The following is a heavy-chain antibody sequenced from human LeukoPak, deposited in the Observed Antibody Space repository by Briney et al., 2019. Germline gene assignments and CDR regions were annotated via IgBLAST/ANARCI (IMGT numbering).Heavy chain of an antibody. V-gene: IGHV4-34*01. Sequence: SETLSLTCAVYGGSFSGYYWSWIRQPPGKGLEWIGEINHSGSTNYNPSLKSRVTISVDTSKNQFSLKLSSVTAAETAVYYCARGRYYDFWSGYYGSYGMDVWGQGTTVTVSS. CDR3: ARGRYYDFWSGYYGSYGMDV. J-gene: IGHJ6*02. CDR2: INHSGST. CDR1: GGSFSGYY. D-gene: IGHD3-3*01.